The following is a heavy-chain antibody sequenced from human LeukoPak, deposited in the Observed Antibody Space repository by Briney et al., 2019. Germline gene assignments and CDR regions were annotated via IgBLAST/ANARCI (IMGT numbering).Heavy chain of an antibody. CDR2: ICSSSSYI. CDR1: GFTFSSYI. D-gene: IGHD3-3*02. J-gene: IGHJ3*02. V-gene: IGHV3-21*01. Sequence: GGSLRLSCAASGFTFSSYIMNWVRQAPGKGLEWVSSICSSSSYIYYADSVKGRFTISRDNAKNSLYLQMNSLRVEDTAVYYCARELEEAFVIWGQGTMVTVSS. CDR3: ARELEEAFVI.